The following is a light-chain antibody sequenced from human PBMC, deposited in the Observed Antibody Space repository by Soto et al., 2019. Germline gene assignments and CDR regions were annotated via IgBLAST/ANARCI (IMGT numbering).Light chain of an antibody. CDR2: KVS. Sequence: DVVMTQSPLSLPVTLGQPASISCRSSQSLVYSDGNTYLNWFQQRPGQSPRRLHYKVSNRDSGVPALFGDSGSGPDLTLKISRVEAEDVGVYYCMHGTHWPPSTFGHGTKVEI. CDR1: QSLVYSDGNTY. CDR3: MHGTHWPPST. J-gene: IGKJ1*01. V-gene: IGKV2-30*01.